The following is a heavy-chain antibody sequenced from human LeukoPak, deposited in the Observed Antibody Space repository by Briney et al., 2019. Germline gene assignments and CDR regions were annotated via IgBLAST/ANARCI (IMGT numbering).Heavy chain of an antibody. D-gene: IGHD4-17*01. CDR3: AKGGDHGDSERWLDP. Sequence: GGSLRLSCAASGFTFNNYAMSWVRQAPGKGLEWVSGITGSGGSTFYADSVKGRFTISRDNSKKTLFLQMKSLRGDDTAVYYCAKGGDHGDSERWLDPWGQGTLVTVSS. J-gene: IGHJ5*02. V-gene: IGHV3-23*01. CDR1: GFTFNNYA. CDR2: ITGSGGST.